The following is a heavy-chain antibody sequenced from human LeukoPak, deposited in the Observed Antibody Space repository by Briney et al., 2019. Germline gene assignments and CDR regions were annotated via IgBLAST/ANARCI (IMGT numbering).Heavy chain of an antibody. CDR3: ARVRGGYYFDY. V-gene: IGHV3-7*01. J-gene: IGHJ4*02. CDR2: IKQGGSEK. D-gene: IGHD3-22*01. Sequence: GGSLRLSCAASGVTFSSYWMNWVRQAPGKGLEWVANIKQGGSEKNYVGSVKGRFTISRDNAKNSLYLQMNSLRGEDTAVYYCARVRGGYYFDYWGQGTLVTVSS. CDR1: GVTFSSYW.